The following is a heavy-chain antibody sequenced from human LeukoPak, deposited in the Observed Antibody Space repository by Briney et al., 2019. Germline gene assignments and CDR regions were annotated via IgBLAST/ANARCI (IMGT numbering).Heavy chain of an antibody. CDR2: IYYSGST. Sequence: KTSETLSLTCTVSGGSISSYYWSWIRQPPGKGLEWIGYIYYSGSTNYNPSLKSRVTISVDTSKNQFPLKLSSVTAADTAVYYCARHRGGRFSGSYCDYWGQGTLVTVSS. D-gene: IGHD1-26*01. CDR3: ARHRGGRFSGSYCDY. V-gene: IGHV4-59*08. J-gene: IGHJ4*02. CDR1: GGSISSYY.